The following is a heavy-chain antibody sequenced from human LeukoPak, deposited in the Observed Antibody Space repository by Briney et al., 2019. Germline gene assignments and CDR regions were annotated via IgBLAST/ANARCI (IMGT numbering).Heavy chain of an antibody. D-gene: IGHD5-24*01. CDR2: IGGSGGST. Sequence: GGSLRLSCAASGFTFSSYAMSWVRQAPGKGLEWVSAIGGSGGSTYYGDIVKGRFTISRDNCNNTLYLQMDSLRAEDTAVYYCAKDKEKMAQTPLDYWGQGTLVTVSS. J-gene: IGHJ4*02. V-gene: IGHV3-23*01. CDR3: AKDKEKMAQTPLDY. CDR1: GFTFSSYA.